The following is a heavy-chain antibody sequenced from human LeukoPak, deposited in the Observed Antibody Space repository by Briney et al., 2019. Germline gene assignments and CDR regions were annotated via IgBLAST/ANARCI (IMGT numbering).Heavy chain of an antibody. V-gene: IGHV4-39*01. CDR1: GGSISSSSYY. J-gene: IGHJ4*02. Sequence: PSETLSLTCTVSGGSISSSSYYWGWIRQPPGKGLEWIGTIYYSGSTYYNPSLKSRVTISVDTSKNQFSLKLSSATAADTAVYYCARRTMVRGVITSYSFDYWGQGTLVTVSS. D-gene: IGHD3-10*01. CDR3: ARRTMVRGVITSYSFDY. CDR2: IYYSGST.